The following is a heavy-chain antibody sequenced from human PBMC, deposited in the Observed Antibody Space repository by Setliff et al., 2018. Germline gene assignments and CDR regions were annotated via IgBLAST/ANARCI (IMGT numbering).Heavy chain of an antibody. J-gene: IGHJ4*02. CDR3: ARTNNYYDSSGYYYVIDY. CDR1: GYTFTSYD. Sequence: ASVKVSCKASGYTFTSYDINWVRQATGQGLEWMGWMNPNSGNTGYAQKFQGRVTMTRNTSISTAHMELSSLRSEDTAVYYCARTNNYYDSSGYYYVIDYWGQGTLVTVS. V-gene: IGHV1-8*01. D-gene: IGHD3-22*01. CDR2: MNPNSGNT.